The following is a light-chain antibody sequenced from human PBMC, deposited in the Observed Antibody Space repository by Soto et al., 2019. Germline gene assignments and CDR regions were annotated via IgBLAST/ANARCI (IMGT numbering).Light chain of an antibody. CDR1: SSDVGSYNL. CDR2: EVN. Sequence: QSALTQPASVSGSPGQSITISCTGTSSDVGSYNLVSWYQQRPGKAPKFMIYEVNKRPSGVSDRFSGSKSGNTASLTISGRQAEDEADYYCCSYARSGNTLLFGGGTKLTVL. CDR3: CSYARSGNTLL. V-gene: IGLV2-23*02. J-gene: IGLJ2*01.